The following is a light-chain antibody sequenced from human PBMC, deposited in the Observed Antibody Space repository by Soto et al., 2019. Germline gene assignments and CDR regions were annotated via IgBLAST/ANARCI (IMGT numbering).Light chain of an antibody. Sequence: SVLTQPPSASGIPGQRVTISCSGSSSNIGTKTVSWYQQLPGTAPKVLIYTNNQRPSGVPDRFSGSKSGTSASLAISGLQSEDEADYYCAAWDDSLSGVVFGGGTKLTVL. V-gene: IGLV1-44*01. J-gene: IGLJ2*01. CDR1: SSNIGTKT. CDR2: TNN. CDR3: AAWDDSLSGVV.